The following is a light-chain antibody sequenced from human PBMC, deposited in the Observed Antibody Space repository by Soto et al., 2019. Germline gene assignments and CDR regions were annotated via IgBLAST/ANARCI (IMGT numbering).Light chain of an antibody. V-gene: IGLV2-14*01. J-gene: IGLJ1*01. CDR1: SSDVGGYNY. CDR3: SSYRSSSSYV. Sequence: QSALTQPASVSGSPGQSITISCTGTSSDVGGYNYVSWYQQHPGKAPNLMIYDVSNRPSGVSNRSSGSTSGNTASLTISGHHAEDEADYYCSSYRSSSSYVFGTGTKLTVL. CDR2: DVS.